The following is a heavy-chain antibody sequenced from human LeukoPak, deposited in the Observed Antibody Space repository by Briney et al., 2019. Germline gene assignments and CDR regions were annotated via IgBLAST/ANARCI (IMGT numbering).Heavy chain of an antibody. Sequence: PGRSLRLSCAASGFTFSSYATHWVRQAPGKGLEWVAVISYDGSNKYYADSVKGRFTISRDNSKNTLYLQMNSLRAEDTAVYYCARGGSHAYLHFDYWGQGTLVTVSS. CDR2: ISYDGSNK. CDR1: GFTFSSYA. D-gene: IGHD1-26*01. J-gene: IGHJ4*02. CDR3: ARGGSHAYLHFDY. V-gene: IGHV3-30-3*01.